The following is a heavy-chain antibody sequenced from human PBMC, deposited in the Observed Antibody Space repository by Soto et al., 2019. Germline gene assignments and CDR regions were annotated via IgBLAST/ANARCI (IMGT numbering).Heavy chain of an antibody. V-gene: IGHV4-61*08. CDR3: ARIPVDTYMIYWSDP. CDR1: GDSVSSGDYY. CDR2: VCFSGST. J-gene: IGHJ5*02. D-gene: IGHD3-16*01. Sequence: PSETLSLTCSVSGDSVSSGDYYWSWIRQPPGKGLEWIGHVCFSGSTNYIPSLKNRLTMSVDTAKNQFSLKLNSVTAADTAVYYCARIPVDTYMIYWSDPWGQGTQVTISS.